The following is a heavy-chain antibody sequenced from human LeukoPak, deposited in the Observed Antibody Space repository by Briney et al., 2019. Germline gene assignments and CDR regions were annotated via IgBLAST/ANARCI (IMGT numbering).Heavy chain of an antibody. Sequence: ASVKVSCKASGGTFSSYAISWVRRAPGQGLEWMGGIIPIFGTANYAQKFQGRVTITADKSTSTAYMELSSLRSEDTAVYYCAGAVGSGSYYIRHHSLNWFDPWGQGTLVTVSS. CDR1: GGTFSSYA. CDR2: IIPIFGTA. V-gene: IGHV1-69*06. D-gene: IGHD3-10*01. CDR3: AGAVGSGSYYIRHHSLNWFDP. J-gene: IGHJ5*02.